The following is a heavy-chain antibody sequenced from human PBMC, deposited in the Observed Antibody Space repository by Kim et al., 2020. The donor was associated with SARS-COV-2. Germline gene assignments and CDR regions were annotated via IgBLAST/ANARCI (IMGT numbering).Heavy chain of an antibody. D-gene: IGHD3-22*01. Sequence: SETLSLTCTVSGGSISSGGYYWSWIRQHPGKGLEWIGYIYYSGSTYYNPSLKSRVTISVDTSKNQFSLKLSSVTAADTAVYYCGGGGSSGFFFDYWGQGTLVTVSS. CDR2: IYYSGST. CDR3: GGGGSSGFFFDY. J-gene: IGHJ4*02. V-gene: IGHV4-31*03. CDR1: GGSISSGGYY.